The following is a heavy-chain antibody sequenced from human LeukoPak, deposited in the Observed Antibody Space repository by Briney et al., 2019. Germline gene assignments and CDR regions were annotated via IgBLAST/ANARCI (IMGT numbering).Heavy chain of an antibody. Sequence: ASVKVSCKASGYTFTGYYMHWVRQAPGQGLEWMGWINPNSGGTNYAQKFQGRVTMTRDTSISTAYMELSRLRSDDTAVYYCARDSSQVAAGTEWFDPCGQGTLVTVSS. CDR3: ARDSSQVAAGTEWFDP. CDR2: INPNSGGT. J-gene: IGHJ5*02. V-gene: IGHV1-2*02. D-gene: IGHD6-13*01. CDR1: GYTFTGYY.